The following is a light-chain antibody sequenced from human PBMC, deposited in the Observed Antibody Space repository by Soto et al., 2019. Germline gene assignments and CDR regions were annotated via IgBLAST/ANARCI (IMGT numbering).Light chain of an antibody. CDR2: GAS. V-gene: IGKV3-20*01. J-gene: IGKJ5*01. CDR1: QSVSSNY. Sequence: EIVLTQSPGTLSLSPGERATLSCRASQSVSSNYLAWYQQKPSQAPRLLIYGASRRATAIPDRFSGSGSGTDFTLTIDRLEPEDFAVYYCQQYGSSLITFGQGTRLENK. CDR3: QQYGSSLIT.